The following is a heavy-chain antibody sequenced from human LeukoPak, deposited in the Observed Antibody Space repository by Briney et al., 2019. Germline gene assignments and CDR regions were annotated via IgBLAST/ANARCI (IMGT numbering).Heavy chain of an antibody. Sequence: GGSLRLSCAASGFTVSSNYMSWVRQAPGKGLEWVSVIYSAGSTYYADSVKGRFTISRDNSKNTLYLQMNSLRAEDTAVYYCARGPPYYDSSGYPGDYWGQGTLVTVSS. CDR3: ARGPPYYDSSGYPGDY. J-gene: IGHJ4*02. D-gene: IGHD3-22*01. CDR2: IYSAGST. V-gene: IGHV3-53*01. CDR1: GFTVSSNY.